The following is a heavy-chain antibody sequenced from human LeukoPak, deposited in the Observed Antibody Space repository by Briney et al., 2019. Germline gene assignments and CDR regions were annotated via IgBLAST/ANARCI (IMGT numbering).Heavy chain of an antibody. V-gene: IGHV4-59*08. Sequence: SETLSLTCTVSGGSISSYYWSWIRQPPGKGLEWIGYIYYSGSTNYNPSLKSRVTISVDTSKNQFSLKLSSVTAADTAVYYCARHASRIAAAEFDYWGQGTLVTVSS. CDR3: ARHASRIAAAEFDY. D-gene: IGHD6-13*01. J-gene: IGHJ4*02. CDR2: IYYSGST. CDR1: GGSISSYY.